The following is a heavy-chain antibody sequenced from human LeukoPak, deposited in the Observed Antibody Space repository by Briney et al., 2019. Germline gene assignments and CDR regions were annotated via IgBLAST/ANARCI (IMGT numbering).Heavy chain of an antibody. CDR2: INHSGST. CDR1: GWSFSGYY. D-gene: IGHD2-15*01. J-gene: IGHJ6*02. CDR3: ARSPRRLGYCSGGSCYYYYGMDV. Sequence: PSETLSLTCAVYGWSFSGYYWSWIRQPPGKGLEWIGEINHSGSTNYNPSLKSRVTISVDTSKNQFSLKLSSVTAADTAVYYCARSPRRLGYCSGGSCYYYYGMDVWGQGTTVTVTS. V-gene: IGHV4-34*01.